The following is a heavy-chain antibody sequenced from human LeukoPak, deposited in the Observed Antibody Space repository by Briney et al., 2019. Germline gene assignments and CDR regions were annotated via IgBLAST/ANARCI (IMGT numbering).Heavy chain of an antibody. CDR1: GFTFSSYS. D-gene: IGHD6-13*01. V-gene: IGHV3-21*01. CDR3: AREFDLAAASYY. Sequence: GGSLRLSCAASGFTFSSYSMNWVRQAPGKGLEWVSSISSSSSYIYYADPVKGRFTISRDNAKNSLYLQMNSLRAEDTAVYYCAREFDLAAASYYWGQGTLVTVSS. CDR2: ISSSSSYI. J-gene: IGHJ4*02.